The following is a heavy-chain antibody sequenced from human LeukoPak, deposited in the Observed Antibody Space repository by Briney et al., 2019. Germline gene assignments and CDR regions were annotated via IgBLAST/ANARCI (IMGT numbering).Heavy chain of an antibody. Sequence: ASVKVSCKASGYTFTNYYMHWVRQAPGQGLEWMGIINPSDGSARYAQKFQDRVTMTRDMSTNTVYMELSSLRSEDTAIYYCARSAWTRDGFEMWSQGTMVTVSS. V-gene: IGHV1-46*01. CDR1: GYTFTNYY. CDR3: ARSAWTRDGFEM. CDR2: INPSDGSA. D-gene: IGHD1-1*01. J-gene: IGHJ3*02.